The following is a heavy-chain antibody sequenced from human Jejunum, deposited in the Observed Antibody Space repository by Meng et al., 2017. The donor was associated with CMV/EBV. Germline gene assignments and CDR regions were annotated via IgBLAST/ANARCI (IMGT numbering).Heavy chain of an antibody. D-gene: IGHD1-26*01. Sequence: VGVVGVGWVWVPAGGSLGLSGAASGITFSSYALHWVGQAPGKGLQSVAVITDDGASKYYADSVLGRFTVSRDNSNNKVYLEMNSLTPEDTAIDYCVRGSLGVQLRAGFDCWGQGTLVTVSS. J-gene: IGHJ4*02. V-gene: IGHV3-30-3*01. CDR3: VRGSLGVQLRAGFDC. CDR2: ITDDGASK. CDR1: GITFSSYA.